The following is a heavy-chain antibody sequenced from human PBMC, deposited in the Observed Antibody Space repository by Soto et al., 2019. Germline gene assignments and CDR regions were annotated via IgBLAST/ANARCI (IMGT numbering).Heavy chain of an antibody. CDR1: GFTFGSYW. Sequence: HPGGSLRLSCAASGFTFGSYWMPWVRQAPGKGLVWVSRINSDGSSTNYADFVKGRFTISRDNAKNTLYLQMNSLRVEDTAVYYCPRVGGSTCLWGQGTFGTV. CDR3: PRVGGSTCL. D-gene: IGHD1-26*01. V-gene: IGHV3-74*01. J-gene: IGHJ4*02. CDR2: INSDGSST.